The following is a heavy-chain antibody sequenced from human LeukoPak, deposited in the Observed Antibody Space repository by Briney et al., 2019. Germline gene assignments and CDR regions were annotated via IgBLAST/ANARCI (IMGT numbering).Heavy chain of an antibody. J-gene: IGHJ3*02. V-gene: IGHV4-31*03. CDR3: AGTALYYYDSSGYLFDI. D-gene: IGHD3-22*01. CDR1: GGSISSGGYY. CDR2: IYYSGST. Sequence: SETLSLTCTVSGGSISSGGYYWSWIRQHPGKGLEWIGYIYYSGSTYYNPSLKSRVTISVDTSKNQFSLKLSSVTAADTAVYYCAGTALYYYDSSGYLFDIWGQGTMVTVSS.